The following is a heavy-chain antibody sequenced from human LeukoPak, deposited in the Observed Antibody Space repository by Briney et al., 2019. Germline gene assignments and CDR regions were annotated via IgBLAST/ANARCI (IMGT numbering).Heavy chain of an antibody. D-gene: IGHD3-22*01. J-gene: IGHJ4*02. Sequence: GGSLRLSCAASGFTFSTYSMNWVRQAPGKGLEWVSYISSSGTTIHYADSVKGRFTISRDNAKNSLYLQMNSLRAEDTAVYYCARSYDSSGYYDYWGQGTLVTVSS. CDR2: ISSSGTTI. CDR3: ARSYDSSGYYDY. V-gene: IGHV3-48*04. CDR1: GFTFSTYS.